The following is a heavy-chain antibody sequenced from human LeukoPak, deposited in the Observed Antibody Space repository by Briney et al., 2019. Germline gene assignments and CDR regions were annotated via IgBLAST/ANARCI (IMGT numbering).Heavy chain of an antibody. V-gene: IGHV3-7*01. CDR2: IRQDGSDK. Sequence: PGGSLRLSCAASGFTFSSNWMSWVRQAPGKGPEWVANIRQDGSDKYYMDSVKGRFTISRDNAKNSLSLQMNSLRVEDTAVYYCARDRDCGDGGCYPHFDYWGQGVRVTVSS. CDR3: ARDRDCGDGGCYPHFDY. CDR1: GFTFSSNW. D-gene: IGHD2-15*01. J-gene: IGHJ4*02.